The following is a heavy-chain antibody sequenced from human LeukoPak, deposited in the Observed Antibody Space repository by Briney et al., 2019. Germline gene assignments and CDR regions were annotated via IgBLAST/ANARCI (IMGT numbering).Heavy chain of an antibody. D-gene: IGHD5-18*01. Sequence: SETLSLTCTVSGGSITSGGYFWGWIRQPPGKGLDWIGSIYYIGSPYYNPSLKSRVTISLDTSKNQLSLKLSSVTAADTAVYYCVSPRGFSYGYFDYWGQGTLVTVSS. J-gene: IGHJ4*02. V-gene: IGHV4-39*01. CDR3: VSPRGFSYGYFDY. CDR1: GGSITSGGYF. CDR2: IYYIGSP.